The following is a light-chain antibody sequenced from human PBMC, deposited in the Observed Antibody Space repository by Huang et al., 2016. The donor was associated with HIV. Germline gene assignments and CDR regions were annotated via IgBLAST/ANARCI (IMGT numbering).Light chain of an antibody. CDR1: QSVSSN. J-gene: IGKJ5*01. Sequence: EIVMTQSPATLSVSPGERATLSCRARQSVSSNLAWYQQKPGQAPRLLIYGASTRATGSPARSSGSGSGTEFTLTISSLQSEDFAVYYCQQYNNWPSLITFGQGTRLEIK. V-gene: IGKV3-15*01. CDR3: QQYNNWPSLIT. CDR2: GAS.